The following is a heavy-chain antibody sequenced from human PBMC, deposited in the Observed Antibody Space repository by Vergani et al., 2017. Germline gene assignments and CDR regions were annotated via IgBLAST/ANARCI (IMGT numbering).Heavy chain of an antibody. CDR3: ASKRGACRAAYCHSYDF. CDR1: GDSVISTDYH. CDR2: MDYSGST. Sequence: QVQLQESGPGLVKPSETLSLICTVSGDSVISTDYHLGWIRQPPGKGLEWIGRMDYSGSTSYNPSLESRLSISFETPKNQFSLRLTSVTAADTAVYYCASKRGACRAAYCHSYDFWGPGTLVGVSS. D-gene: IGHD2-15*01. V-gene: IGHV4-39*01. J-gene: IGHJ4*02.